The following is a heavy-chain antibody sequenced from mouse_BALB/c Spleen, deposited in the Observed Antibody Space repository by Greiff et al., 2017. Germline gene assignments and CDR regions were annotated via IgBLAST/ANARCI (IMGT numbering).Heavy chain of an antibody. CDR3: ARIPDGYFLDY. CDR2: ISSGGSYT. CDR1: GFTFSSYA. V-gene: IGHV5-9-4*01. D-gene: IGHD2-3*01. J-gene: IGHJ2*01. Sequence: EVQGVESGGGLVKPGGSLKLSCAASGFTFSSYAMSWVRQSPEKRLEWVAEISSGGSYTYYPDTVTGRFTISRDNAKNTLYLEMSSLRSEDTAMYYCARIPDGYFLDYWGQGTTLTVSS.